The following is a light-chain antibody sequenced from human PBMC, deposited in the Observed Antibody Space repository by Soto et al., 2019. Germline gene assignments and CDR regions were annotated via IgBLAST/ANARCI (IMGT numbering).Light chain of an antibody. V-gene: IGKV3-11*01. CDR3: QQRTNWPPSLT. CDR1: QSVTSY. Sequence: EVVLTQFPATLSLSPGERATLSCRASQSVTSYLAWYQQKPGQTPRLLIYDTSNRATAIPARFSGSGSGTDFTLTISSLEPEDFAFYYCQQRTNWPPSLTFGGGTKVEIK. J-gene: IGKJ4*01. CDR2: DTS.